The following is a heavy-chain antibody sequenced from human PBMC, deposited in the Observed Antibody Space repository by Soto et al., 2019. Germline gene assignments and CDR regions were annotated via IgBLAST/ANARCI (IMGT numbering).Heavy chain of an antibody. CDR3: AKGSWVHHWSGGGNWLDP. D-gene: IGHD3-10*01. Sequence: EVQLLESGGGSVQPGGSLRLSCAASGGTFSNYAMNWVRQAPGKGLEWVSGISHSGSSTYYEDSVKGRFTISRDNSKNPAYLQMNSPGGEVTAVFFWAKGSWVHHWSGGGNWLDPWGQGTLVTVSS. J-gene: IGHJ5*02. CDR2: ISHSGSST. CDR1: GGTFSNYA. V-gene: IGHV3-23*01.